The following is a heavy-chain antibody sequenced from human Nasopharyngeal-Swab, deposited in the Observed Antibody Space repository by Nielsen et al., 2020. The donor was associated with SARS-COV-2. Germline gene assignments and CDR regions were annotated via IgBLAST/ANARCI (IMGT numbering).Heavy chain of an antibody. V-gene: IGHV3-23*01. J-gene: IGHJ4*02. CDR1: GFTFSSYA. Sequence: GESLKISCAASGFTFSSYAMTWVRQAPGKGLEWVSAVSGSGDRTYYAESVRGRFTISRGNSKNALYLQMNSLRAEDTAVYYCAKEERSSSWYVTFDYWGQGTLVTVSS. D-gene: IGHD6-13*01. CDR2: VSGSGDRT. CDR3: AKEERSSSWYVTFDY.